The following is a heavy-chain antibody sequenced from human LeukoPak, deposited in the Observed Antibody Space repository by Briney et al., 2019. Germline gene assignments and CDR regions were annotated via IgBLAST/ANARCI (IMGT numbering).Heavy chain of an antibody. J-gene: IGHJ4*02. CDR3: ASSQGVVVAAKSGDVFEN. CDR1: GYTLTELS. Sequence: GASVKVSRKVSGYTLTELSMHWVRQAPGKGLEWMGGFDPEDGETIYAQKFQGRVTMTRNTSISTAYMELSSLRSEDTAVYYCASSQGVVVAAKSGDVFENWGQGTLVTVSS. D-gene: IGHD2-15*01. CDR2: FDPEDGET. V-gene: IGHV1-24*01.